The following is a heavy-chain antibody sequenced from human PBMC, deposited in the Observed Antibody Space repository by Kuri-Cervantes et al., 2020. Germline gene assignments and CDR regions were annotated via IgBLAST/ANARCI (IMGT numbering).Heavy chain of an antibody. J-gene: IGHJ4*02. D-gene: IGHD6-19*01. CDR1: GGSFSGYY. Sequence: SETLSLTCAVYGGSFSGYYWSWIRQPPGKGLEWIGEINHSGSTNYNPSLKSRVTISVDTSKNQFSLKLSSVTAADPAVYYRARSSSSGWYVLWGQGTLVTVSS. CDR2: INHSGST. V-gene: IGHV4-34*01. CDR3: ARSSSSGWYVL.